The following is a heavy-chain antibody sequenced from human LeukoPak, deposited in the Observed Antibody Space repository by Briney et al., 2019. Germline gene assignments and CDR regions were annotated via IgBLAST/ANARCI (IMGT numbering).Heavy chain of an antibody. V-gene: IGHV3-23*01. CDR2: ISGSGGST. D-gene: IGHD2-2*02. Sequence: PGGSLRLSCAASAFTFSSYAMSWVRQAPGKGLEWVSAISGSGGSTYYADSVKGRFTISRDNSKNTLYLQMNSLRAEDTAVYYCAKDRYCSSTSCYTGFDYWGQGTLVTVSS. J-gene: IGHJ4*02. CDR3: AKDRYCSSTSCYTGFDY. CDR1: AFTFSSYA.